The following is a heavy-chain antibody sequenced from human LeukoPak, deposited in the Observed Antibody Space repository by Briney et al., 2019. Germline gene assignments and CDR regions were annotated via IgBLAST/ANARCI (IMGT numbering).Heavy chain of an antibody. V-gene: IGHV4-30-4*01. Sequence: PSQTLSLTCTVSGDSISSGDYYWSWIRQPPGKGLEWIGYVHYSGSAWYDPSHKSRITLSVDTSKNLFSLNLSSVTGADTAVYYCAATRGWYVVSWGQGTLVTVSS. CDR3: AATRGWYVVS. J-gene: IGHJ4*02. D-gene: IGHD6-19*01. CDR1: GDSISSGDYY. CDR2: VHYSGSA.